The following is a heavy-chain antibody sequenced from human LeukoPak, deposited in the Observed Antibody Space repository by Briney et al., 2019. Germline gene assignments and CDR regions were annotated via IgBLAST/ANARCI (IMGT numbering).Heavy chain of an antibody. D-gene: IGHD3-16*01. CDR2: IYYTGST. Sequence: SQTLSLTCTVSGGSISSGAYYWNWIRQHPGKGLEWMGCIYYTGSTSYNPSLKSRVSTSVDTSKNQFSLKLSSVTAAGTAVYYCARAWGSTVPRDWGQGTLVTVSS. CDR1: GGSISSGAYY. J-gene: IGHJ4*02. V-gene: IGHV4-30-4*08. CDR3: ARAWGSTVPRD.